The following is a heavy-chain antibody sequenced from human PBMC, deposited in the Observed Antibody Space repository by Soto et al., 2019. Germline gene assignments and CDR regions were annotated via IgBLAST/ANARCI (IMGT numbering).Heavy chain of an antibody. CDR2: IYHGGTT. D-gene: IGHD6-19*01. CDR3: ARVHVMVVAGSTFDY. V-gene: IGHV4-38-2*02. CDR1: GDSISSGSY. Sequence: SETLSLTCTVSGDSISSGSYRGWIRQPPGEGPEWIASIYHGGTTFYNPSLKSRISISVDTSKNQFSLRLTSVTAADTATYYCARVHVMVVAGSTFDYWGPGTLVTVSS. J-gene: IGHJ4*03.